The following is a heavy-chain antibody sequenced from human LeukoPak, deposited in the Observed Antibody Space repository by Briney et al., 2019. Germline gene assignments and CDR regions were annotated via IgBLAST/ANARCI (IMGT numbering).Heavy chain of an antibody. D-gene: IGHD3-3*01. CDR3: AKLYYDFWSGYYTDY. CDR1: GFTFSSYA. CDR2: ISGSGGST. Sequence: GGSLRLSCAASGFTFSSYAMSWVRQAPGKGLEWVSAISGSGGSTYYADSVKGRFTISRDDSKNTLYLQMNSLRAEDTAVYYCAKLYYDFWSGYYTDYWGQGTLVTVSS. J-gene: IGHJ4*02. V-gene: IGHV3-23*01.